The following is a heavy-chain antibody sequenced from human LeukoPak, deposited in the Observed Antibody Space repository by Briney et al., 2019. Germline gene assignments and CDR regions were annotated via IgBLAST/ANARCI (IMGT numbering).Heavy chain of an antibody. CDR3: ARHRSGSYIRYFDF. D-gene: IGHD1-26*01. CDR2: IYYIGTS. CDR1: GDSIDTSNYF. J-gene: IGHJ4*02. Sequence: WESLSLTWTVSGDSIDTSNYFWGWIRQSTAKGLEWIGNIYYIGTSDYNPSLKSRVTISIDTSKNQFSLNLRSVTAADTAFYYCARHRSGSYIRYFDFWGQGALVTASS. V-gene: IGHV4-39*01.